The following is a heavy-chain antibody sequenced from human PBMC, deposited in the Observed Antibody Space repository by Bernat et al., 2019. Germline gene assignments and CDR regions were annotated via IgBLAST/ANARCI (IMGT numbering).Heavy chain of an antibody. Sequence: QVQLVESGGGVVQPGRSLRLSCAASGFTFSSYAMHWVRQAPGKGLEWVAVISYDGSNKYYADSVKGRFTISRDNSKNTLYLQMNSLRAEDTAVYYCARGGSYCSGGSCFRFDYWGQGTLVTVSS. D-gene: IGHD2-15*01. CDR3: ARGGSYCSGGSCFRFDY. CDR1: GFTFSSYA. V-gene: IGHV3-30*01. CDR2: ISYDGSNK. J-gene: IGHJ4*02.